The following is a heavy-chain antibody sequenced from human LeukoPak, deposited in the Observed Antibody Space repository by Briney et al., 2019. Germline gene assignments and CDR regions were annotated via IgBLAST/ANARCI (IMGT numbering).Heavy chain of an antibody. Sequence: GGSLRLSCAASGFSFSTYNMNWVRQAPGKGLEWLSYISSSSSTISYADSVKGRFTISRDNAKNSLYQQMNSLRDEDTAVYYCTRAKYQPLLGDYWGQGTLVTVSS. D-gene: IGHD2-2*01. V-gene: IGHV3-48*02. CDR2: ISSSSSTI. CDR3: TRAKYQPLLGDY. CDR1: GFSFSTYN. J-gene: IGHJ4*02.